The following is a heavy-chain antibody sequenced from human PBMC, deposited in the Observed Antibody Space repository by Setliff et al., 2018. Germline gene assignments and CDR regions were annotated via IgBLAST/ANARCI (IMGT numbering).Heavy chain of an antibody. Sequence: SETLSLTCTVSGGSISSSNWWSWVRQPPGKGLEWIGEIYHSGSTNYNPSLKSRVTISVDTSKNQFSLKLSSVTAADTAVYYCARGGPQTYYYDSSGYYLGLSWG. CDR1: GGSISSSNW. D-gene: IGHD3-22*01. CDR2: IYHSGST. V-gene: IGHV4-4*02. J-gene: IGHJ5*01. CDR3: ARGGPQTYYYDSSGYYLGLS.